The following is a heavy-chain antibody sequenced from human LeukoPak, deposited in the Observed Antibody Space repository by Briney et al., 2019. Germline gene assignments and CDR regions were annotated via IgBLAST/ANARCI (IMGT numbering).Heavy chain of an antibody. D-gene: IGHD3-9*01. V-gene: IGHV3-7*01. CDR3: ARDRVLRYFGWRKRYWYFDF. CDR1: GFTLSSYW. CDR2: IKQEVGEK. J-gene: IGHJ2*01. Sequence: GGSLRLSCAASGFTLSSYWMSWVRQAPGKGLEWVADIKQEVGEKYYVDSVKGRFTISRDNANNSLYLQMNSLRAEDTAVYYCARDRVLRYFGWRKRYWYFDFWGRGTLVTVSS.